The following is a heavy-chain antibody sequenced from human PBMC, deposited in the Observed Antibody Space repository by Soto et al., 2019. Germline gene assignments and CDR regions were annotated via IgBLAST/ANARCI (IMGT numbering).Heavy chain of an antibody. D-gene: IGHD2-15*01. CDR2: ISYDGSNK. CDR3: ARDLEFGGYCSGGSCYPAN. V-gene: IGHV3-30-3*01. J-gene: IGHJ4*02. Sequence: WWSLRLSCSASVFTFSNYAMHWFRQAPGKGLEWVAVISYDGSNKYYADSVKGRFTISRDNSKNTLYLQMNSLRAEDTAVYYCARDLEFGGYCSGGSCYPANWGQGTPVTVSS. CDR1: VFTFSNYA.